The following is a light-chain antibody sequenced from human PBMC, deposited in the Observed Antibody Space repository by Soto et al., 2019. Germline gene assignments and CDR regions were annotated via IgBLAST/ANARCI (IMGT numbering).Light chain of an antibody. Sequence: EIVLTQSPGTLPLSPGERATLSCRASQSVSSNYLAWYQQKPGQAPRLLIYGASSRATGIPDRFSGSGSGTDFTLTISSLEPEDFAVYHCQQYGRSPRPCGGGTKVEIK. CDR3: QQYGRSPRP. CDR1: QSVSSNY. CDR2: GAS. V-gene: IGKV3-20*01. J-gene: IGKJ4*02.